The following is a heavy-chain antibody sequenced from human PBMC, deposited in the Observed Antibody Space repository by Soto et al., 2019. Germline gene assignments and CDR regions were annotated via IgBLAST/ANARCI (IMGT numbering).Heavy chain of an antibody. CDR2: INPSGGST. Sequence: ASVKVSWKASGYSFTSYYMHWVRQAPGQGLEWMGIINPSGGSTSYAQKFQGRVTMTRDTSTSTVYMELSSLRSEDTAVYYCASPHGELELRRYAFDIWGQGXMVTVS. J-gene: IGHJ3*02. D-gene: IGHD1-7*01. CDR1: GYSFTSYY. V-gene: IGHV1-46*03. CDR3: ASPHGELELRRYAFDI.